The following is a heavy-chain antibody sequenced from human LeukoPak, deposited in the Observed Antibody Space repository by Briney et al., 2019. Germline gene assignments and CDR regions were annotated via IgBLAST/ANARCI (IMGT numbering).Heavy chain of an antibody. CDR3: AIKYYDTSGYQDYFYYMDV. CDR1: GFSFSSYN. J-gene: IGHJ6*03. V-gene: IGHV3-21*01. D-gene: IGHD3-22*01. CDR2: ISNSSSFI. Sequence: GGSLRLTCAASGFSFSSYNRNWVRQPPGKGLEWVSSISNSSSFIYYADSVKGRFTISRDNAKNSLYLQMTSRRAEDTAVYYCAIKYYDTSGYQDYFYYMDVWGKGTTVTVSS.